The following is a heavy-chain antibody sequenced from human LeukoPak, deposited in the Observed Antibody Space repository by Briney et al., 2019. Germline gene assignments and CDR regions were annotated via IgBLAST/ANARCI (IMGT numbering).Heavy chain of an antibody. Sequence: SVKVSCKASGGTFSSYTISWVRQAPGQGLEWMGRIIPILGIANYAQKFQGRDTITADKSTSTAYMELSSLRSEDTAVYYCAYDSRNDYYYYGMDVWGQGTTVTVSS. CDR1: GGTFSSYT. CDR3: AYDSRNDYYYYGMDV. J-gene: IGHJ6*02. CDR2: IIPILGIA. D-gene: IGHD3-22*01. V-gene: IGHV1-69*02.